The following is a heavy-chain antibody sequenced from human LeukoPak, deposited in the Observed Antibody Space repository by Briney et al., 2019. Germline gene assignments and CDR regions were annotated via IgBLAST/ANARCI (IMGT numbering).Heavy chain of an antibody. CDR3: AGSRGYSGYDAFDN. Sequence: GGSLRLSCAASGFDFSSNWMHWVRHAPGQGLVWVSRIKGDGISTNYADSVKGRFTISRDNSKNTLYLQMNSLRAEDTAVYYCAGSRGYSGYDAFDNWGQGTLVTVSS. CDR1: GFDFSSNW. D-gene: IGHD5-12*01. J-gene: IGHJ4*02. V-gene: IGHV3-74*01. CDR2: IKGDGIST.